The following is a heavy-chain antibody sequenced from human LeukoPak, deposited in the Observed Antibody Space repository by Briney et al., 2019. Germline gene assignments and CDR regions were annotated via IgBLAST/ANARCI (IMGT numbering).Heavy chain of an antibody. CDR3: ARGPLPSY. J-gene: IGHJ4*02. CDR2: INPSGGST. Sequence: ASVKVSRKASGYTFTSYYMHWVRQAPGQGLEWTGIINPSGGSTSYAQKFQGRVTMTRNTSISTAYMELSSLRSDDTAVYYCARGPLPSYWGQGTLVTVSS. V-gene: IGHV1-46*01. CDR1: GYTFTSYY.